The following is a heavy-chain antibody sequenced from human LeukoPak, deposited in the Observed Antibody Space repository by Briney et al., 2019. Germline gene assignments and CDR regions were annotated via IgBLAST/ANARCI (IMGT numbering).Heavy chain of an antibody. V-gene: IGHV3-53*01. D-gene: IGHD4-17*01. CDR2: IYSAGST. J-gene: IGHJ4*02. Sequence: PGGSLRLSCAASEFTVNNNYMSWVRQAPGKGLEWVSPIYSAGSTNYADSVKGRFTISRDNSKNTMYLQMNSLRAEDTAVYYCAGGLRSGLIDYWGQGTLVTVSS. CDR3: AGGLRSGLIDY. CDR1: EFTVNNNY.